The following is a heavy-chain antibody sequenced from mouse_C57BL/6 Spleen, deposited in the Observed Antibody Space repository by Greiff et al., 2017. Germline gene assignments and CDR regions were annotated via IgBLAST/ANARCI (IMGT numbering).Heavy chain of an antibody. CDR2: IHPNSGST. Sequence: VQLQQPGAELVKPGASVKLSCKASGYTFTSYWMHWVKQRPGQGLEWIGIIHPNSGSTNYNEKFKSKATLTVDKSSSTAYMQLSRLTSEDSAVYYCASSMVYGSRYGYDAMDYWGQGTSVTVSS. CDR1: GYTFTSYW. J-gene: IGHJ4*01. D-gene: IGHD1-1*01. V-gene: IGHV1-64*01. CDR3: ASSMVYGSRYGYDAMDY.